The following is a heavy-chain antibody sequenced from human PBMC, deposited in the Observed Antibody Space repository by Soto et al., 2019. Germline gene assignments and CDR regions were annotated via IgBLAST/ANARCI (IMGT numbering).Heavy chain of an antibody. Sequence: QVQLVQSGAEVKKPGASVKVSCKASGYTFTSYAMHWVRQAPGQRLEWMGWINAGNGNTKYSQKFQGRVTITRDTSASTAYMELSSLRSEDTAVYYCARDQEWARPPLHYYYYYYMDVGGKGTTVTVSS. V-gene: IGHV1-3*01. J-gene: IGHJ6*03. D-gene: IGHD6-6*01. CDR3: ARDQEWARPPLHYYYYYYMDV. CDR1: GYTFTSYA. CDR2: INAGNGNT.